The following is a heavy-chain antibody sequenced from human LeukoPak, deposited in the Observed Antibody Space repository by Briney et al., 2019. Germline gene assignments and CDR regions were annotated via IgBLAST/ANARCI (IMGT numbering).Heavy chain of an antibody. CDR1: GDSFTVYY. CDR2: FNHNSGGT. J-gene: IGHJ4*02. Sequence: ASVKVSFKASGDSFTVYYIHWVRHAPGQGLEWMGWFNHNSGGTNYVQKFQGRVTMTGDTSISTAYMELSRLRSDATAVYYCARGQPWWDSGYDGDKFDYWGQGTLVTVSS. CDR3: ARGQPWWDSGYDGDKFDY. V-gene: IGHV1-2*02. D-gene: IGHD5-12*01.